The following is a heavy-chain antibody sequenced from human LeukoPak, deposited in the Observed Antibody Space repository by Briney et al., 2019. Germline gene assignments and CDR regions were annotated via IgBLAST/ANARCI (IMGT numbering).Heavy chain of an antibody. CDR3: TTPRRYSLDY. V-gene: IGHV3-15*01. D-gene: IGHD5-12*01. Sequence: GGCLRLSCAASGFTFSSYAMSWVRQASGKGPEWIVRIKSKADGGTTDYAAPARGKFTLSRDDSKSTMYLQMNGLRAEDTAVYYCTTPRRYSLDYWGQGTLVTVSS. CDR2: IKSKADGGTT. CDR1: GFTFSSYA. J-gene: IGHJ4*02.